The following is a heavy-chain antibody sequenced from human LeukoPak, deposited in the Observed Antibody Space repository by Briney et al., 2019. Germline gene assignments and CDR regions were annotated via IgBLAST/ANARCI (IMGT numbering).Heavy chain of an antibody. Sequence: PGGSLRLSCAASGFTVSSNYMSWVRQAPGKGLEWVSVIYSGGSTYYADSVKGRFPISRDNSKNTLYLQMNSLRAEDTAVYYCASESIAVAAAPFDYWGQGTLVTVSS. CDR1: GFTVSSNY. J-gene: IGHJ4*02. CDR2: IYSGGST. D-gene: IGHD6-19*01. CDR3: ASESIAVAAAPFDY. V-gene: IGHV3-66*01.